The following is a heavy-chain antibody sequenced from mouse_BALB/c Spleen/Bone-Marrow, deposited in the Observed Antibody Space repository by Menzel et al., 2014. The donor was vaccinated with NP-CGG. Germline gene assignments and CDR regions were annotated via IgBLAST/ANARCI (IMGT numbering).Heavy chain of an antibody. V-gene: IGHV1-69*01. CDR1: GYTFTDYW. CDR2: IDTSDSYT. CDR3: ARSWGRGLFDY. D-gene: IGHD3-3*01. J-gene: IGHJ2*01. Sequence: VQRVESGAELVMPGASVKMSCKASGYTFTDYWMHWVKRRPGQGLEWIGAIDTSDSYTSYNQKFKGKATLTVDESSSTAYMQLSSLTSEDSAVYYCARSWGRGLFDYWGQGTTLTVSS.